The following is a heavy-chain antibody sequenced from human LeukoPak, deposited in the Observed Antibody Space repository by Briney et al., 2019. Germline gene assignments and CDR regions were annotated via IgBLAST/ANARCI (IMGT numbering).Heavy chain of an antibody. J-gene: IGHJ4*02. D-gene: IGHD1-26*01. Sequence: GGSLRLSCAASGFTFSNYNMHWVRQAPGKGLEWVAFIRYDGSNKYYADSVKGRFTISRDNSKNTLYLQMNSLRAEDTAVYYCAKDLGSGSGPIDYWGQGTLVTVSS. CDR3: AKDLGSGSGPIDY. V-gene: IGHV3-30*02. CDR2: IRYDGSNK. CDR1: GFTFSNYN.